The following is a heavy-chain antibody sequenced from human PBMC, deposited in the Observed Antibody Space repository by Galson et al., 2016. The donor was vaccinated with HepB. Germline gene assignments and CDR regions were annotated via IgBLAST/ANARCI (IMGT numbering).Heavy chain of an antibody. Sequence: SLRLSCAASGFTFTNFGMHWVRQAPGKGLECVALISYDGSDTYYADSVKGRFTISRDNAKSTLHLQMNSLRADDTAVYYCAKDDYMRAWGQGTLVTVSS. CDR3: AKDDYMRA. CDR1: GFTFTNFG. CDR2: ISYDGSDT. D-gene: IGHD3-16*01. J-gene: IGHJ5*02. V-gene: IGHV3-30*04.